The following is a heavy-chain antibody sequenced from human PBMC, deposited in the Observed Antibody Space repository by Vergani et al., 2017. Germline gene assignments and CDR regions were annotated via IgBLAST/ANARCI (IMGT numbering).Heavy chain of an antibody. Sequence: QVQLVESGGGVVQPGRSLRLSCAASGFTFSSYAMHWVRQAPGKGLEWVAAISYDGKNKYHADSVKGRFTISRDNSKNTLYLQMNSLRAEDTAVYYCAXVYSGYDSDWYFDLWGRGTLVTVSS. J-gene: IGHJ2*01. V-gene: IGHV3-30*04. CDR2: ISYDGKNK. CDR3: AXVYSGYDSDWYFDL. CDR1: GFTFSSYA. D-gene: IGHD5-12*01.